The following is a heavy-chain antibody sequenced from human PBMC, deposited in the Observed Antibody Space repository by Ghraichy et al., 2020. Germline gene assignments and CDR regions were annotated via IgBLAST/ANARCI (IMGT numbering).Heavy chain of an antibody. V-gene: IGHV4-39*01. D-gene: IGHD4/OR15-4a*01. Sequence: LNISCTVSGGPVSSSDSYWAWLRQPPGKGLEWIENVFYTGEKYYNPSLRSRVTISVDTSNNQFSLNLYSATAPDTAVYYCARLQVPGNFDYWGQGTLVPVSS. CDR1: GGPVSSSDSY. CDR2: VFYTGEK. CDR3: ARLQVPGNFDY. J-gene: IGHJ4*02.